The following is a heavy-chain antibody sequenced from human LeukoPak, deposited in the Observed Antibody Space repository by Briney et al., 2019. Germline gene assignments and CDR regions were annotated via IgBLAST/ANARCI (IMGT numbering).Heavy chain of an antibody. Sequence: ASVKVSCKASGYTFTGYYMHWVRQAPGQGLEWMGRINPNSGGTNYAQKFQGRVTMTRDTSISTAYMELSRLRSDDTAVCYCARGPPGGYCSSTSCYYWFDPWGQGTLVTVSS. J-gene: IGHJ5*02. CDR3: ARGPPGGYCSSTSCYYWFDP. D-gene: IGHD2-2*01. CDR1: GYTFTGYY. CDR2: INPNSGGT. V-gene: IGHV1-2*06.